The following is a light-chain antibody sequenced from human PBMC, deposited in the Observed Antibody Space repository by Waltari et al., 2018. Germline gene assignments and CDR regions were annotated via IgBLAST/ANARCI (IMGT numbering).Light chain of an antibody. V-gene: IGLV1-40*03. CDR3: QSYDITLRAWV. CDR2: DNI. CDR1: SSNIGAPYG. J-gene: IGLJ3*02. Sequence: GSSSNIGAPYGVHWYQQLPRAAPKLLIHDNINRPSGVPDRFSASKSDASASLAITGLRAEDEADYHCQSYDITLRAWVFGGGTKLTVL.